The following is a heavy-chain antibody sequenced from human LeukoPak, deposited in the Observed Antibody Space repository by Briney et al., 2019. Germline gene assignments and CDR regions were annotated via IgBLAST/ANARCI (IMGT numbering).Heavy chain of an antibody. V-gene: IGHV3-23*01. CDR3: AKGGIVAPYAY. J-gene: IGHJ4*02. Sequence: GGSLRLSCAASGFTFSSYAMSWVRQTPGKGLEWVSAISGSGGSTYYADSVKGRFTISRDNSKNTLYLQMNSLRAEDTAVYYCAKGGIVAPYAYWGQGTLVTVSS. CDR1: GFTFSSYA. CDR2: ISGSGGST. D-gene: IGHD5-12*01.